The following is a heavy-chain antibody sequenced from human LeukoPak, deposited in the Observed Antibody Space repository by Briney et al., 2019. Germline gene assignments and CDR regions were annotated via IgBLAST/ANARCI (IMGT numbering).Heavy chain of an antibody. J-gene: IGHJ6*03. CDR1: GGSVSSGGYY. D-gene: IGHD1-26*01. CDR3: ATTAYYYYVDV. V-gene: IGHV4-31*03. Sequence: SETLSLTCTVSGGSVSSGGYYWRWIRQHPERGREWIGYIYYTGSTYYSPSLESRLTISLDTSTNQFSLKLGSVTAADTAMYYCATTAYYYYVDVWGKGTTVTVSS. CDR2: IYYTGST.